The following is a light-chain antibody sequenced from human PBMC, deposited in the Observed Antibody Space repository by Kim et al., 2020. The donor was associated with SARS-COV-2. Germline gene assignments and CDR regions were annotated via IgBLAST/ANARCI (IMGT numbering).Light chain of an antibody. V-gene: IGLV2-14*03. CDR2: DVT. CDR1: SSDVGAYNY. J-gene: IGLJ3*02. Sequence: QSALTQPASVSGSLGQSITISCTGTSSDVGAYNYVSWYQQLPGKAPKLIIYDVTKRPSGVSDRFSGSKSGNTATLIISGLQAEDDADYYCNSYTSNRDFGVFGGGTQLTVL. CDR3: NSYTSNRDFGV.